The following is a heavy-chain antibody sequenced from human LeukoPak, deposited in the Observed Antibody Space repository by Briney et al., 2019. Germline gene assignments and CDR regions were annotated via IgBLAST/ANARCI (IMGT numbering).Heavy chain of an antibody. D-gene: IGHD3-9*01. Sequence: GGSLRLSCTASGFTFGDYAMSWFRQAPGKGLEWVGFIRSKAYGGTTEYAASVKGRFTISRDDSKSIAYLQMNSLKTEDTAVYYCTRSSFDWTDWFDPRGQGTLVTVSS. CDR1: GFTFGDYA. CDR2: IRSKAYGGTT. J-gene: IGHJ5*02. V-gene: IGHV3-49*03. CDR3: TRSSFDWTDWFDP.